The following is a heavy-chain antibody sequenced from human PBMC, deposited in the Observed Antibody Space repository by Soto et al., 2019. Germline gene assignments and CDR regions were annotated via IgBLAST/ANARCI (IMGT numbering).Heavy chain of an antibody. Sequence: QVQLVESGGGVVQPGRSLRLSCAASGFTFSSYGMHWVRQAPGKGLEWVAVIWYDGSNKYYADSVKGRFTISRDNSKNTLYLQMNSLRAEDTAVYYCARDRGDCSGGSCVYYFDYWGQGTLVTVSS. CDR1: GFTFSSYG. CDR3: ARDRGDCSGGSCVYYFDY. D-gene: IGHD2-15*01. V-gene: IGHV3-33*01. CDR2: IWYDGSNK. J-gene: IGHJ4*02.